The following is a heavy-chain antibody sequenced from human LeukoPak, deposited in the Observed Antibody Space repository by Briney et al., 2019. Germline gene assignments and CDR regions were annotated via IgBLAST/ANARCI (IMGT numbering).Heavy chain of an antibody. J-gene: IGHJ4*02. CDR2: ISYDGSNK. V-gene: IGHV3-30-3*01. CDR3: ARDPHFIPAAAGHFDY. Sequence: PGGSLRLSCAASGFTFSSYAMHWVRQAPGKGLEWVAVISYDGSNKYYADSVKGRFTISRDNSKNTLYLQMNSLRAEDTAVYYCARDPHFIPAAAGHFDYWGQGTLVTVSS. D-gene: IGHD6-13*01. CDR1: GFTFSSYA.